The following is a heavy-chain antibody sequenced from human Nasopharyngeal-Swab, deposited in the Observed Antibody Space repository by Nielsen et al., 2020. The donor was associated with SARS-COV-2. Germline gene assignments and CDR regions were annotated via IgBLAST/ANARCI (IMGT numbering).Heavy chain of an antibody. J-gene: IGHJ6*02. CDR3: AKDIVVVVAATPFYYYGMDV. D-gene: IGHD2-15*01. Sequence: GESLKISCAASGFTFSSYGMHWVRQAPGKGPEWVAVISYDGSNKYYADSVKGRFTISRDNSKNTLYLQMNSLRAEDTAVYYCAKDIVVVVAATPFYYYGMDVWGQGTTVTVSS. V-gene: IGHV3-30*18. CDR2: ISYDGSNK. CDR1: GFTFSSYG.